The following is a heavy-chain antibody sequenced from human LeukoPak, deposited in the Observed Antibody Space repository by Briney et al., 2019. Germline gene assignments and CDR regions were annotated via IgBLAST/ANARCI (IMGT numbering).Heavy chain of an antibody. CDR3: ARRRSGSYDYRAGHGSFDY. J-gene: IGHJ4*02. V-gene: IGHV4-39*01. D-gene: IGHD1-26*01. Sequence: SETLSLTCTVSGGSISSSSYYWGWIRQPPGKGLEWIGSIYYSGSTYYNPSLKSRVTISVDTSKNQFSLKLSSVTAADTAVYYCARRRSGSYDYRAGHGSFDYWGQGTLVTVSS. CDR2: IYYSGST. CDR1: GGSISSSSYY.